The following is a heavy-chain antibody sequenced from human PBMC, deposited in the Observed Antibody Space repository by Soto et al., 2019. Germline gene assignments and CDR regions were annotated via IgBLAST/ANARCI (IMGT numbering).Heavy chain of an antibody. J-gene: IGHJ5*02. CDR1: GGSISSGGYS. D-gene: IGHD3-22*01. V-gene: IGHV4-30-2*01. CDR3: ARVKDYYDSSGYHNWFDP. CDR2: IYHSGST. Sequence: TLSLTCAVSGGSISSGGYSWSWIRQPPGKGLEWIGYIYHSGSTYYNPSLKSRVTISVDRSKNQFSLKLSSVAAADTAVYYCARVKDYYDSSGYHNWFDPWGQGTLVTVSS.